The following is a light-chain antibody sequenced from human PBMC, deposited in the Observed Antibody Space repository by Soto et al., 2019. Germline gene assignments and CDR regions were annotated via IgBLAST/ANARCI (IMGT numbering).Light chain of an antibody. V-gene: IGKV1-5*03. J-gene: IGKJ1*01. Sequence: DIQMTQSPSTLSAPEGDRVTITCRASQSISNFLAWYQQTPGKAPKLLIYRASSLESGVPSRFSGSGSGTEFTLTISSLQPEDFATYYCQQYNGYSGTFGQGTKVEIK. CDR1: QSISNF. CDR2: RAS. CDR3: QQYNGYSGT.